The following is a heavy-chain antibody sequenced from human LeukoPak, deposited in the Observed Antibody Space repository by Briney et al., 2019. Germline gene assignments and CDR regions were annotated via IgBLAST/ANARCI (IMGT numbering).Heavy chain of an antibody. J-gene: IGHJ4*02. V-gene: IGHV5-51*01. CDR2: IYPGDSDT. D-gene: IGHD6-13*01. Sequence: KVSCKGSGYSFTSYWIGWVRQMPGKGLEWMGIIYPGDSDTRYSPSFQGQVTISADKSISTAYLQWSSLKASDTAMYYCARHGDIAAATFEYWGQGNLVTISS. CDR1: GYSFTSYW. CDR3: ARHGDIAAATFEY.